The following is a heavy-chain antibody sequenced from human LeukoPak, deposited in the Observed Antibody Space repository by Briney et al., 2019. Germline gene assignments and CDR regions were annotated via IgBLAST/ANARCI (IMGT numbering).Heavy chain of an antibody. CDR3: AKGPLIGWYYFDS. Sequence: GGSQRLSCAASGFTFSSYAMGWVRQAPGKGLEWVSAISATGGSTFYADSVKGRFTISRDNSKNTLYLQMNSVRAEDTAVYYCAKGPLIGWYYFDSWGQGTLVTVSS. V-gene: IGHV3-23*01. D-gene: IGHD2-15*01. CDR1: GFTFSSYA. J-gene: IGHJ4*02. CDR2: ISATGGST.